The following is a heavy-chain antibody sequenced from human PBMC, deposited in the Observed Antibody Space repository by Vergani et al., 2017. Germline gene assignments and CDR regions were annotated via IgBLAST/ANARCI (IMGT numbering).Heavy chain of an antibody. D-gene: IGHD3-22*01. Sequence: EVQLVESGGGLVQPGRSLRLSCAASGFTFDDYAMHWVRQAPGKGLEWVSGISWNSGSIGYADSVKGRFTISRDNAKNSLYLQMNSLRAEYTALYYCAKGLHYDSSGSAAGGEYFQHWGQGTLVTGSS. CDR1: GFTFDDYA. CDR3: AKGLHYDSSGSAAGGEYFQH. V-gene: IGHV3-9*01. J-gene: IGHJ1*01. CDR2: ISWNSGSI.